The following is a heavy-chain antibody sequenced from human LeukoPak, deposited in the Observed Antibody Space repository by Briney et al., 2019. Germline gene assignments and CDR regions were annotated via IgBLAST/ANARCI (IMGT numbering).Heavy chain of an antibody. V-gene: IGHV1-2*02. J-gene: IGHJ4*02. CDR1: GYTFTGYY. D-gene: IGHD3-22*01. CDR3: ARGGGMIVVSYYFDY. CDR2: INPNSGGT. Sequence: ASVKVSCKASGYTFTGYYMHWVRQAPGQGLEWMGWINPNSGGTNYAQKFQGRVTMTRDTSISTAYMELSRLRSDDRAVYYCARGGGMIVVSYYFDYWGQGTLVTVSS.